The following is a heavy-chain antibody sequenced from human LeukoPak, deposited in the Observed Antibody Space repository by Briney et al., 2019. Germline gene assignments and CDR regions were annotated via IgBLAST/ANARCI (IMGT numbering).Heavy chain of an antibody. J-gene: IGHJ4*02. D-gene: IGHD2-15*01. CDR1: GYTFIGYY. CDR3: ATVRDIVVGGGPYYFDY. V-gene: IGHV1-2*02. Sequence: ASVKVSCKASGYTFIGYYLHWVRQAPGQGLEWMSCINPHNGDTNYAQKFQGRVTMTRDTSITTAYMELSRLKSDDTAVYYCATVRDIVVGGGPYYFDYWGQGTLVTVSS. CDR2: INPHNGDT.